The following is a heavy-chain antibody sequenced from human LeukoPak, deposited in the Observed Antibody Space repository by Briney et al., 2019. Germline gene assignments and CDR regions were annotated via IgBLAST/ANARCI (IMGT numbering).Heavy chain of an antibody. Sequence: PGGSLRLSCATSGFTFDDYGMHWVRQPPGKGLEWISGINWNGAYIRYADSVKGRFTVSRDNAKNSLYLQMNSLRPEDMALYYCAKGNNYYASGSLHDPFDMGGQGTMVTVSS. CDR3: AKGNNYYASGSLHDPFDM. V-gene: IGHV3-9*03. CDR2: INWNGAYI. D-gene: IGHD3-10*01. J-gene: IGHJ3*02. CDR1: GFTFDDYG.